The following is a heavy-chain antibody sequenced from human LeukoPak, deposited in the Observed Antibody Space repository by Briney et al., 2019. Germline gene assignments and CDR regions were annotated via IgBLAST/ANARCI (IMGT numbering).Heavy chain of an antibody. D-gene: IGHD3-9*01. CDR2: ISAYNGNT. V-gene: IGHV1-18*01. CDR3: SRVDYDILTGYYKGYYYYYIDV. J-gene: IGHJ6*03. CDR1: GYTFTSYG. Sequence: ASVKVSCKASGYTFTSYGISWVRQAPGQGLEWMGWISAYNGNTNYAQKLQGRVTMTTDTSTSTAYMELRSLRSDDTAVYYCSRVDYDILTGYYKGYYYYYIDVWGKGTTVTVSS.